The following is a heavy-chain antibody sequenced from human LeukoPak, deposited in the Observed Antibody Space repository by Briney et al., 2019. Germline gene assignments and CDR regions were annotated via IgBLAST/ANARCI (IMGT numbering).Heavy chain of an antibody. CDR2: IIPIFGTA. D-gene: IGHD3-10*01. J-gene: IGHJ4*02. CDR1: GGTFSSYA. V-gene: IGHV1-69*13. CDR3: ARDRGSKITMVRGTLDC. Sequence: ASVKVSCKASGGTFSSYAISWVRQAPGQGLEWMGGIIPIFGTANYAQKFQGRVTITADESTSTAYMELSSLRSEDTAVYYCARDRGSKITMVRGTLDCWGQGTLVTVSS.